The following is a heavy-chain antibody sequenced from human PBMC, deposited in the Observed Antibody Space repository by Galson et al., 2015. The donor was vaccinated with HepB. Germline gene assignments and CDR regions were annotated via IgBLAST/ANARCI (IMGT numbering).Heavy chain of an antibody. D-gene: IGHD3-16*01. CDR1: GFTFSGYE. V-gene: IGHV3-48*03. CDR2: IGSSSTTT. Sequence: LRLSCAASGFTFSGYEMNWVRQAPGKGLEWVSYIGSSSTTTYYADSVKGRFTIPRDNAKNSLYLQMNSLRAEDTAVYYCTRFGKGDYLYGLDVWGQGTTVTVSS. J-gene: IGHJ6*02. CDR3: TRFGKGDYLYGLDV.